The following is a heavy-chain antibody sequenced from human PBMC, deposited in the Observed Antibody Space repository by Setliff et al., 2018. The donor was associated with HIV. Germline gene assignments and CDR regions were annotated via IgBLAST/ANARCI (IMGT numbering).Heavy chain of an antibody. J-gene: IGHJ4*02. CDR2: IHLSDT. D-gene: IGHD6-19*01. V-gene: IGHV4-39*07. Sequence: SETLSLTCSVSGGSMRSSIYYWGWIRLSPTKGLEWIGSIHLSDTYYNPSLKSRVTISVDTSKDQFSLKLTSLTAADTAVYYCARSSMAGFDYWGQGKLVTVSS. CDR3: ARSSMAGFDY. CDR1: GGSMRSSIYY.